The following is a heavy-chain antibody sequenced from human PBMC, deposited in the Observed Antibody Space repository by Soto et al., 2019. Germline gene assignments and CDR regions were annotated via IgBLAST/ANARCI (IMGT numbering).Heavy chain of an antibody. CDR1: GFTLSTYS. CDR2: ISGSSNTI. CDR3: ARGFDLQYGMDV. Sequence: EVQLVESGGGLIQRGGSLRLSCAASGFTLSTYSLNWVRQAPRKGLESLSYISGSSNTIYYADSVKGRFTISRDNAKNSLYLQMNSLRDEDTAVYFCARGFDLQYGMDVWGQGTTVTVSS. J-gene: IGHJ6*02. D-gene: IGHD3-10*01. V-gene: IGHV3-48*02.